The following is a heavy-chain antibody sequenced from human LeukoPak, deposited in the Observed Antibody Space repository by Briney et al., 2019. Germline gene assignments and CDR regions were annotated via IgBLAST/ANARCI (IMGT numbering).Heavy chain of an antibody. V-gene: IGHV4-34*01. CDR1: GGSFSGYN. CDR3: AREVDFWSGYYLVNRNWFDP. D-gene: IGHD3-3*01. J-gene: IGHJ5*02. Sequence: PSETLSLTCAVYGGSFSGYNWSWIRQPPGKGLEWIGEINHSGSTNYNPSLRSRVTISVDTSKNQFSLKLSSVTAADTAVYYCAREVDFWSGYYLVNRNWFDPWGQGTLVTVSS. CDR2: INHSGST.